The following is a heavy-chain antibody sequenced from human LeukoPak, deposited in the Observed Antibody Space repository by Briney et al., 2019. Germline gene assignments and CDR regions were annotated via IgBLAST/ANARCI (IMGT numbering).Heavy chain of an antibody. CDR3: ANSAGVVLVPAAITY. CDR1: GGSISSGGHY. CDR2: IYYSGRT. V-gene: IGHV4-31*03. Sequence: KPSETLSLTCTVSGGSISSGGHYWSWIRQHPGKGLEWIGSIYYSGRTYCNPSLKSRITISVDTSKNQFSLKVSSVTAADTAVYYCANSAGVVLVPAAITYWGQGTLVTVSS. J-gene: IGHJ4*02. D-gene: IGHD2-2*01.